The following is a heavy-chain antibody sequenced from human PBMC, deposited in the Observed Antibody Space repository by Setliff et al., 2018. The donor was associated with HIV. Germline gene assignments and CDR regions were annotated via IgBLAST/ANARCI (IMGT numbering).Heavy chain of an antibody. CDR2: IHYSGST. D-gene: IGHD3-10*01. CDR1: GGSISSSY. CDR3: ARGRDKYGPIDY. J-gene: IGHJ4*02. Sequence: SETLSLTCTVSGGSISSSYWTWTRQPPGKGLEWIGNIHYSGSTNYNPSLKSRVTISVDTSRSQFSLKLSSVTAADAAVYYCARGRDKYGPIDYWGQGTLVTVSS. V-gene: IGHV4-59*01.